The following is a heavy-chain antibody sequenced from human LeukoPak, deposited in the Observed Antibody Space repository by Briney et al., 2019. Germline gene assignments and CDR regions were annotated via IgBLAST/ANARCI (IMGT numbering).Heavy chain of an antibody. CDR1: GFTFSSYW. V-gene: IGHV3-74*01. CDR2: INGDESAT. CDR3: VKGGFTYYDD. D-gene: IGHD3-22*01. J-gene: IGHJ4*02. Sequence: GGSLRLSCAASGFTFSSYWMHWVRQAPGKGLVWVSRINGDESATSYADSVKGRFTISRDNAKNTLYLQMNSLRAEDTAIYYCVKGGFTYYDDWGQGTLVTVSS.